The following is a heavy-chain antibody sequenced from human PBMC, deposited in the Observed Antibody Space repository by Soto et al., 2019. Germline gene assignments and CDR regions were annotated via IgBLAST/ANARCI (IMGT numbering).Heavy chain of an antibody. CDR2: IIPIFGTA. V-gene: IGHV1-69*13. CDR1: GGTFSSYA. Sequence: ASVKVSCKASGGTFSSYAISWVRQAPGQGLEWMGGIIPIFGTANYAQKFQGRVTITADESTSTAYMELSSLRSEDTAVYYCASLAHAKRGYSYGPTRDDYYFDYWGQGTLVTVSS. CDR3: ASLAHAKRGYSYGPTRDDYYFDY. J-gene: IGHJ4*02. D-gene: IGHD5-18*01.